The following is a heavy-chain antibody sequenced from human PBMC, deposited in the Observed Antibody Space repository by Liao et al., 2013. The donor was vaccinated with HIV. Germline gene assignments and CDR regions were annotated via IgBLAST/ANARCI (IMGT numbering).Heavy chain of an antibody. V-gene: IGHV4-4*07. Sequence: QVQLQESGPGLAKPSETLSLTCTVSGGSIRSSSWSWIRQPAGKGLEWIGRVYSSGNNNYNPSLKSRVTMSVDTSKNQLSLKLNSVTAADTAVYYCAREALLDYYYYMDVWGKGTTVTVSS. J-gene: IGHJ6*03. CDR3: AREALLDYYYYMDV. CDR1: GGSIRSSS. D-gene: IGHD1-1*01. CDR2: VYSSGNN.